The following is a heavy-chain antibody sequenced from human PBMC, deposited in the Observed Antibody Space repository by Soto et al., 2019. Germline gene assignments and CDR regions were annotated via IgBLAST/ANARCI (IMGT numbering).Heavy chain of an antibody. V-gene: IGHV5-10-1*01. CDR1: GYSFTSYW. CDR3: ARPYYYGSSGYYYGY. CDR2: IDPSDSYT. D-gene: IGHD3-22*01. J-gene: IGHJ4*02. Sequence: PGESLKISCKGSGYSFTSYWISWVRQMPGKGLEWMGRIDPSDSYTNYSPSFQGHVTISADKSISTAYLQWSSLKASDTAMYYCARPYYYGSSGYYYGYWGQGTLVTVSS.